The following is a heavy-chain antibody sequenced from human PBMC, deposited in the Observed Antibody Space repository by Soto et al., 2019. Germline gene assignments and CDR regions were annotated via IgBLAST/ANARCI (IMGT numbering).Heavy chain of an antibody. J-gene: IGHJ5*02. V-gene: IGHV1-69*01. Sequence: QVHLVRSGAEVKKPGSSVKVSCKTSGGIFNSYALSWVRQAPGQGPEWMGQIIPIFGSPKYAQKFQGRLTISADESTNTAYMELSSLTSEDTAMYFCAREKFSNFFDPWGQGTQVTVSS. CDR3: AREKFSNFFDP. CDR2: IIPIFGSP. D-gene: IGHD3-3*01. CDR1: GGIFNSYA.